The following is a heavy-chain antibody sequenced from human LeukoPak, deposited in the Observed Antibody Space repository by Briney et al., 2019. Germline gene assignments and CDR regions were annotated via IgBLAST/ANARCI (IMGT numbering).Heavy chain of an antibody. V-gene: IGHV3-21*01. Sequence: GGSLRLSCAASGFTFSSYSMNWVRQAPGKGLEWVSSISTSSSYIYYADSVKGRFTISRDNARNSLYLQMNTLRAEDTAVYYCARDQTPFVWGQGTLVTVSS. CDR3: ARDQTPFV. CDR1: GFTFSSYS. J-gene: IGHJ4*02. CDR2: ISTSSSYI.